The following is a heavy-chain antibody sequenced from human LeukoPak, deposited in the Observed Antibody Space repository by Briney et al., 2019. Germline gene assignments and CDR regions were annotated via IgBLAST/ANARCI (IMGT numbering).Heavy chain of an antibody. J-gene: IGHJ4*02. V-gene: IGHV3-23*01. CDR3: AKDGTGCGGDCYSDY. D-gene: IGHD2-21*02. CDR1: GFTFSNYG. CDR2: ISGSGGST. Sequence: GGSLRLSCAASGFTFSNYGMSWARQAPGKGLEWVSAISGSGGSTYYADSVKGRFTISRDNSKNTLYLQMNSLRAEDTAVYYCAKDGTGCGGDCYSDYWGQGTLLTVSS.